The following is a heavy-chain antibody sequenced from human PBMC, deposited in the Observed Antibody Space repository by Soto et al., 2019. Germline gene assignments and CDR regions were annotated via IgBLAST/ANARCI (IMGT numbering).Heavy chain of an antibody. J-gene: IGHJ4*02. Sequence: EVQLVESGGGLVQPGGSLKLSCAASGFTFSGSAMHWVRQASGKGLEWVGRIRSKANSYATAYAASVKGRFTISRDDSKNTAYLQMNSLKTEDTAVYYCTSLGGSLPYWGQGTLVTVSS. CDR2: IRSKANSYAT. V-gene: IGHV3-73*01. D-gene: IGHD2-15*01. CDR1: GFTFSGSA. CDR3: TSLGGSLPY.